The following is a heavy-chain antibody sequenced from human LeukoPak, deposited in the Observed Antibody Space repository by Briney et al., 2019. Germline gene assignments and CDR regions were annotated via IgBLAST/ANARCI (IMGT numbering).Heavy chain of an antibody. V-gene: IGHV4-38-2*01. D-gene: IGHD2-2*02. CDR1: GYSISSGYY. Sequence: SETLSLTCALSGYSISSGYYWGWIRQPPGKGLEWIGSIYHSGSTYYNPSLKSRVTISVDTSKNQFSLKLSSVTAADTAVYYCAGYPTVVVVPAAITGDAFDIWGQGTMVTVSS. CDR2: IYHSGST. CDR3: AGYPTVVVVPAAITGDAFDI. J-gene: IGHJ3*02.